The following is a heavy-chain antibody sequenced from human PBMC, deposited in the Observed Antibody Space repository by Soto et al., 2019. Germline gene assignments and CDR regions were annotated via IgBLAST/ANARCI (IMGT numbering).Heavy chain of an antibody. CDR2: IYHSGNI. CDR1: GYSISSGYY. V-gene: IGHV4-38-2*01. CDR3: ARQCSSSEVFDY. D-gene: IGHD6-6*01. J-gene: IGHJ4*02. Sequence: SETLSLTCAVSGYSISSGYYLGWIRQPPGKGLEWIGSIYHSGNIYYNAPLKSRVSISVDTSKNQFSLELNSVTAADTAVYYCARQCSSSEVFDYWGQGSLVTVSS.